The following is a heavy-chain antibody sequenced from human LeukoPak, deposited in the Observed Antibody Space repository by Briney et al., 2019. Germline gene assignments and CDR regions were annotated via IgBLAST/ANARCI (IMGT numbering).Heavy chain of an antibody. CDR2: ISSSSSYI. J-gene: IGHJ4*02. V-gene: IGHV3-21*01. Sequence: GGSLRLSCAASGFTLSSYSMNWVRQAPGKGLEWVSSISSSSSYIYYADSVKGRFTISRDNAKNSLHLQMNSLRAEDTAVYYCARYVSSGWPYFDYWGQGTLVTVSS. D-gene: IGHD6-19*01. CDR1: GFTLSSYS. CDR3: ARYVSSGWPYFDY.